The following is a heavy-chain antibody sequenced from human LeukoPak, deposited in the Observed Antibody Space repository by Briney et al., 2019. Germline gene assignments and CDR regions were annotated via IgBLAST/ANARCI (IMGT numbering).Heavy chain of an antibody. CDR2: ISLSSSSI. J-gene: IGHJ4*02. D-gene: IGHD2-2*01. CDR1: GFTFSHYG. Sequence: GGSLRLSCAASGFTFSHYGMHWVRQAPGKGLEWVSYISLSSSSIYYADSVKGRFTISRDNSKNTLYLQMNSLRAEDTAVYYCARVMGRYCSSTSCYVDYWGQGTLVTVSS. V-gene: IGHV3-48*01. CDR3: ARVMGRYCSSTSCYVDY.